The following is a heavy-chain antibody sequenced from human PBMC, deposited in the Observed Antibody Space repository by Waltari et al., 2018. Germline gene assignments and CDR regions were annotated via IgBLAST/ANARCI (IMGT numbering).Heavy chain of an antibody. D-gene: IGHD4-17*01. CDR1: GDSVSSNSAP. CDR2: KYYRSKWYN. CDR3: ARTPTHYGDYKDY. Sequence: QVQLQQSGPGLVKPSQTLSLTCAISGDSVSSNSAPWNWIRQAPSRGLELLVRKYYRSKWYNDYAVSVKSQITINPDTSKNQFSLQLNAVTPEDTAVYYCARTPTHYGDYKDYWGQGTLVTVSS. V-gene: IGHV6-1*01. J-gene: IGHJ4*02.